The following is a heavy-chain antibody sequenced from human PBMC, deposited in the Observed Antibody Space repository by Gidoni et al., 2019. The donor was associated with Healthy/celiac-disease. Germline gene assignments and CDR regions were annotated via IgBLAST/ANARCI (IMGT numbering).Heavy chain of an antibody. V-gene: IGHV4-31*03. Sequence: QVQLQESGPGLVQPSQTLSLTCTVSVGSISSGGYYWSWIRQHPGKGLEWIGYIYYSGSTYYNPSRKSRVTISVDTSKNQFSLKLSSVTAADTAVYYCARGARSIPASDYWGQGTLVTVSS. CDR2: IYYSGST. CDR3: ARGARSIPASDY. CDR1: VGSISSGGYY. J-gene: IGHJ4*02.